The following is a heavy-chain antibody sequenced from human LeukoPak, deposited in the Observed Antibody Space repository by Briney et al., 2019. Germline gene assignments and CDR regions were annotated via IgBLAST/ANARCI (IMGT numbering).Heavy chain of an antibody. V-gene: IGHV3-48*01. CDR1: GFTFSSYS. CDR3: ASSGYYPPYYYYYYMDV. Sequence: GGSLRLSCAASGFTFSSYSMNWVRQAPGKGLEWVSYISSSSGTIYYADSMKGRFTISRDNAKNSLYLQMNSLRAEDTAVYYCASSGYYPPYYYYYYMDVWGKGTTVTVSS. J-gene: IGHJ6*03. D-gene: IGHD3-3*01. CDR2: ISSSSGTI.